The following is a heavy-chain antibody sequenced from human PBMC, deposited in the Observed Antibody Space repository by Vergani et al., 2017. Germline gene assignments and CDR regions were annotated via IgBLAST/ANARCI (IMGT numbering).Heavy chain of an antibody. V-gene: IGHV3-66*02. D-gene: IGHD2-8*02. J-gene: IGHJ4*02. CDR3: AIDPSGYCTGDTCRGY. CDR2: IYNAGAT. Sequence: EMQLVQSGGQLVQPGGSLRLSCSASEFPVSSYFMSWVRQAPGKGLEWVSIIYNAGATFYADSVKGRFTISRDTSKKTLYLEMKRLTIKATALYYCAIDPSGYCTGDTCRGYWGQGTLVTVSS. CDR1: EFPVSSYF.